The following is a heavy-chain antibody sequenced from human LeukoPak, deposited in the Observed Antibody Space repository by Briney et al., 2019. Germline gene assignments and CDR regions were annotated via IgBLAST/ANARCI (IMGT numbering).Heavy chain of an antibody. Sequence: GGSLRLSCAASGFTFSSYAMSWVRQVPGKGLEWVSVISGSGDNIYYADSVKGRFTISRDNSKNMLYLQMNSLRAEDTAVYYCAKWKYSNSGIDDYWGQGTLVTVSS. V-gene: IGHV3-23*01. CDR3: AKWKYSNSGIDDY. CDR2: ISGSGDNI. D-gene: IGHD6-6*01. CDR1: GFTFSSYA. J-gene: IGHJ4*02.